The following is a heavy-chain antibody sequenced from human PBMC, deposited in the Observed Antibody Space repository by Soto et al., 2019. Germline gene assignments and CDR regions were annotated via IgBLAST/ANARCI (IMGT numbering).Heavy chain of an antibody. V-gene: IGHV4-30-4*01. CDR1: GGSISSGHYY. D-gene: IGHD3-22*01. CDR2: IYFRGST. Sequence: QVQLQESGPGLVKPSQTLSLTCTVSGGSISSGHYYWSWIRQPPGKGLEWIGNIYFRGSTYYSPSLKGRCTISVDTSKNQFSLKLSSVTAADTAVYYCARIYDSSGYVDYWGQGTLVTVSS. J-gene: IGHJ4*02. CDR3: ARIYDSSGYVDY.